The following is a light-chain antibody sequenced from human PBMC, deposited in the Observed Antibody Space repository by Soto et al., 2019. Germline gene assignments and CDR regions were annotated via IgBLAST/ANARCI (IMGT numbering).Light chain of an antibody. V-gene: IGKV3-20*01. CDR3: QLYGSSVT. J-gene: IGKJ5*01. CDR1: QSVSRSY. Sequence: MVLTQSPGTLSLCPGESATLSCRASQSVSRSYLAWYDQKPCQAPRLLIYGASNGAAVTPDRFSGSGSGTEFTPAIHRMEPEDFAVYYCQLYGSSVTLGQGTRLEFK. CDR2: GAS.